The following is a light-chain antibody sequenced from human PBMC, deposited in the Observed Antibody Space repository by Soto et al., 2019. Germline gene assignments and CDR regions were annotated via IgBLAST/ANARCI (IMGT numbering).Light chain of an antibody. J-gene: IGLJ1*01. CDR2: RNN. CDR3: CSYAGSYYYV. CDR1: SSNIGSNY. V-gene: IGLV1-47*01. Sequence: QSVLTQPPSASGTPGQRVTISCSGSSSNIGSNYVYWYQQLPGTAPKLLIYRNNQRPSGVPDRFSGSKPGTSASLTISGLQAEDEADYYCCSYAGSYYYVFGTGTKVTVL.